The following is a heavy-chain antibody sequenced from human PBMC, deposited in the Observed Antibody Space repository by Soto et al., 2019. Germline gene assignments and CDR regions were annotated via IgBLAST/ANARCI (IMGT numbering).Heavy chain of an antibody. CDR2: ISWNSGSI. J-gene: IGHJ5*02. D-gene: IGHD3-3*01. CDR3: AKDPLTYYDFWSGSGGWFDP. V-gene: IGHV3-9*01. CDR1: GFTFDDYA. Sequence: GGSLRLSCAAYGFTFDDYAMHWVRQAPGKGLEWVSGISWNSGSIGYADSVKGRFTISRDNAKNSLYLQMNSLRAEDTALYYCAKDPLTYYDFWSGSGGWFDPWGQGTLVTVSS.